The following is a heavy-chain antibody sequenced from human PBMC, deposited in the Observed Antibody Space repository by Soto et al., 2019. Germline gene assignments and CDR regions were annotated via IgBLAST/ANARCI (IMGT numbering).Heavy chain of an antibody. V-gene: IGHV3-9*01. CDR2: ISWNSGSI. D-gene: IGHD3-3*01. Sequence: GGSLRLSCAASGFTFDDYAMHWVRQAPGKGLEWVSGISWNSGSIGYADSVKGRFTISRDNAKNSLYLQMNSLRAEDTALYYCAKVTTYTPRGGYDFWSGQFDYWGQGTLVTVSS. J-gene: IGHJ4*02. CDR3: AKVTTYTPRGGYDFWSGQFDY. CDR1: GFTFDDYA.